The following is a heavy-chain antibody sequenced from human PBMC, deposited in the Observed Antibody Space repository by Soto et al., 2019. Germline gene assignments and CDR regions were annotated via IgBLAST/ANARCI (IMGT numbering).Heavy chain of an antibody. V-gene: IGHV4-30-4*01. CDR3: ARDHYVYDILTGYGYYYGMDV. CDR1: GGSISIGDFY. Sequence: PSETLSLTGTVSGGSISIGDFYWSWIRQPPGKGLEWIGYIYYSGSTYYNPSLKSRVTISVDTSKNKSPLKLNSVTAADPAVYYCARDHYVYDILTGYGYYYGMDVWGQATTVTVSS. D-gene: IGHD3-9*01. CDR2: IYYSGST. J-gene: IGHJ6*02.